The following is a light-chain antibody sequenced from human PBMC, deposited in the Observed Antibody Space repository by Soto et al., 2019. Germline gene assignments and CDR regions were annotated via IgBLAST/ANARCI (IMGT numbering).Light chain of an antibody. J-gene: IGLJ1*01. CDR2: EVS. CDR3: TAFAPGRIYV. CDR1: SSDIGAYDY. Sequence: QSALTQPASVSGSPGQSITISCSGTSSDIGAYDYVSLYQQHPGRAPKLIIYEVSHRFSGLSYRFSGSKSGNTASLTISGLLAEDEGDYYCTAFAPGRIYVFGSGAELTVL. V-gene: IGLV2-14*03.